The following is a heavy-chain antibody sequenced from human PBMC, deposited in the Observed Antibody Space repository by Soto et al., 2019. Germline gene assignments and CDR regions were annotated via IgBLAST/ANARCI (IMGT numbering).Heavy chain of an antibody. J-gene: IGHJ5*02. CDR3: ARDRKCDSGSCYVGSWFDP. Sequence: PSETLSLTCTVSGGSISRYYWSWIRQPPGKGLEWIGHIYYSGSSTYNPSLKSRVTMSVDTSKSQFSLKLTSVTAADTALYYCARDRKCDSGSCYVGSWFDPWGQGTLVTVSS. CDR2: IYYSGSS. D-gene: IGHD2-15*01. V-gene: IGHV4-59*01. CDR1: GGSISRYY.